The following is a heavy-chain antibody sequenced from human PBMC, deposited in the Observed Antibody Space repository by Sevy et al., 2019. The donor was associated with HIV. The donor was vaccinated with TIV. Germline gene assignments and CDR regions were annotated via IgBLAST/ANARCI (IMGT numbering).Heavy chain of an antibody. D-gene: IGHD5-18*01. CDR3: VREGLGGYSYSLDC. CDR1: GFTFSSYW. Sequence: GGSLRLSCAASGFTFSSYWMSWVRQAPGKGLEWVATMKQDGSEKYYVDSVKGRFTISRDNARNSLYLKINSLRAEDTGLYYCVREGLGGYSYSLDCWGQRTLVTVSS. CDR2: MKQDGSEK. V-gene: IGHV3-7*01. J-gene: IGHJ4*02.